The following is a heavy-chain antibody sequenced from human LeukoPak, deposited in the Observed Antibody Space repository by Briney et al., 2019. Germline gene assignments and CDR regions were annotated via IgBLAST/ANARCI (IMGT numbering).Heavy chain of an antibody. CDR3: AKDRNYYYGSGLIPDY. V-gene: IGHV3-30*04. CDR2: ISYDGSNK. Sequence: GGSLRLSCAASGFTFSSYAMHWVRQAPGKGLEWVAVISYDGSNKYYADSVKGRFTISRDTAKNSLYLQMNSLRAEDTAVYYCAKDRNYYYGSGLIPDYWGQGTLVTVSS. J-gene: IGHJ4*02. CDR1: GFTFSSYA. D-gene: IGHD3-10*01.